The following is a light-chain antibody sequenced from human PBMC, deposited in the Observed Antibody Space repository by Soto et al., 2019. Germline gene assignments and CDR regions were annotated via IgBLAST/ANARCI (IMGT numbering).Light chain of an antibody. CDR2: DAS. CDR3: QQYNNWPIT. J-gene: IGKJ5*01. V-gene: IGKV3-20*01. Sequence: VLTQSPGTLSLSPGERATLSCLASQTVRNNYLAWYQQKPGQAPKLLIHDASSRATGIPDRFSGSGSGTEFTLTISSLQSEDFAVYYCQQYNNWPITFGQGTRLEIK. CDR1: QTVRNNY.